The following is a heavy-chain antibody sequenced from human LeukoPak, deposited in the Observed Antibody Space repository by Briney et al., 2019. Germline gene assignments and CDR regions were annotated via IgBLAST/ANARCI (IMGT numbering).Heavy chain of an antibody. J-gene: IGHJ4*02. CDR2: IYYSGST. CDR1: GGSISSSSYY. CDR3: ASSSGYYYFSDS. D-gene: IGHD3-22*01. Sequence: KPSETLSLTCTVSGGSISSSSYYWGWIRQPPGKGLEWIGSIYYSGSTYYNPSLKSRVTISVDTSKNQFSLKLRSVIAADTAVYYCASSSGYYYFSDSWGQGTLVTVSS. V-gene: IGHV4-39*01.